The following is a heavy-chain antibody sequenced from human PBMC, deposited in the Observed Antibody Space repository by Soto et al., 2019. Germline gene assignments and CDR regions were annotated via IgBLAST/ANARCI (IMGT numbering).Heavy chain of an antibody. J-gene: IGHJ4*02. D-gene: IGHD3-22*01. CDR1: GGSISSNNYY. CDR2: IYYSGTT. CDR3: ASYYYDSSGYYYVPGVY. Sequence: SETLSLTCTVSGGSISSNNYYWGWIRQPPGKGLEWIGNIYYSGTTYYNPSLGSRVTMSVDTSKNQFSLKLSSVTAADTAVYYCASYYYDSSGYYYVPGVYWGQGTLVTVSS. V-gene: IGHV4-39*01.